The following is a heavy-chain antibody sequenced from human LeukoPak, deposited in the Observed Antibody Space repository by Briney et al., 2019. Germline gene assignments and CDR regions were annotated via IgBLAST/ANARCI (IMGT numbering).Heavy chain of an antibody. CDR1: GYTFTSYD. CDR3: AIIGEPYGDYDFFEP. Sequence: ASVKVSCKASGYTFTSYDINWVRQATGQGLEWMGWMNPNSGNTGYAQKFQGRVTMTRNTSISTAYMELSSLRSADTAVYYCAIIGEPYGDYDFFEPWAEGTLVTVSS. D-gene: IGHD4-17*01. V-gene: IGHV1-8*01. J-gene: IGHJ5*02. CDR2: MNPNSGNT.